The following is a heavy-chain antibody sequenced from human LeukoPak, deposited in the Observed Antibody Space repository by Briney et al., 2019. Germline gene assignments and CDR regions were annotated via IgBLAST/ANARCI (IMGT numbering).Heavy chain of an antibody. V-gene: IGHV4-59*01. CDR1: GGSISSYY. CDR2: IYYSGST. D-gene: IGHD3-10*01. CDR3: AGRMVRGVIGY. J-gene: IGHJ4*02. Sequence: SETLSLTCTVSGGSISSYYWSWIRQPPGKGLEWIGYIYYSGSTNYNPSLKSRVTISVDTSKNQFSLKLSSVTAADTAVYYCAGRMVRGVIGYWGRGTLVTVSS.